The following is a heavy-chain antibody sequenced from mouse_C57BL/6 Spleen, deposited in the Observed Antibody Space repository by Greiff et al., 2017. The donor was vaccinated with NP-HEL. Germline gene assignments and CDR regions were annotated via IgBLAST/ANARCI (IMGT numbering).Heavy chain of an antibody. CDR3: ARSALYYGSSPFDY. V-gene: IGHV1-18*01. Sequence: EVQLQESGPELVKPGASVKIPCKASGYTFTDYNMDWVKQSHGKSLEWIGDINPNNGGTIYNQKFKGKATLTVDKSSSTAYMELRSLTSEDTAVYYCARSALYYGSSPFDYWGQGTTLTVSS. CDR1: GYTFTDYN. CDR2: INPNNGGT. J-gene: IGHJ2*01. D-gene: IGHD1-1*01.